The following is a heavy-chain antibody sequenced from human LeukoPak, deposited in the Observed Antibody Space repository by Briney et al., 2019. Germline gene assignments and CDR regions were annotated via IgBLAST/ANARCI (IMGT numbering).Heavy chain of an antibody. V-gene: IGHV3-21*01. CDR2: ISSSSSYI. CDR3: ARVKYSSSWPDY. D-gene: IGHD6-13*01. CDR1: GFTFSSYS. Sequence: PGGSLRLSRAASGFTFSSYSMNWVRQAPGKGLEWVSSISSSSSYIYYADSVKGRFTISRDNAKNSLYLQMNSLRAEDTAVYYCARVKYSSSWPDYWGQGTLVTVSS. J-gene: IGHJ4*02.